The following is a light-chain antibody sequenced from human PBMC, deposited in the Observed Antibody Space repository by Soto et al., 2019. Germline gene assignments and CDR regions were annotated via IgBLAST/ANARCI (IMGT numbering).Light chain of an antibody. CDR3: QQYNSYSGT. CDR1: QSISSW. CDR2: DAS. V-gene: IGKV1-5*01. Sequence: DIQMTQSPSTLSASVGDRVTITCRASQSISSWLAWYQQKPGKAPKLLIYDASSLESGVPSRFICSGSGTEFTLTTSSLQPDDFAAYYCQQYNSYSGTFGQGTRWIS. J-gene: IGKJ1*01.